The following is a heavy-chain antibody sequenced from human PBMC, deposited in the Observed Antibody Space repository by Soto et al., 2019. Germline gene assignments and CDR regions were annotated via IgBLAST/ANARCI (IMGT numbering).Heavy chain of an antibody. Sequence: SETLSLTCTVSCGSSSSYYWSCIRQPPGKGLEWIGYIYYSGSTNYNPSLKSRVTISVDTSKNQFSLKLSSVTAADTAVYYCARDRYGGAFDIWGRGTMVTVSS. CDR1: CGSSSSYY. J-gene: IGHJ3*02. V-gene: IGHV4-59*01. D-gene: IGHD5-18*01. CDR3: ARDRYGGAFDI. CDR2: IYYSGST.